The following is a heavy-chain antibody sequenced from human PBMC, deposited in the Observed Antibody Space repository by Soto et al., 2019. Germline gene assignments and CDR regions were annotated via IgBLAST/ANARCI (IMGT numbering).Heavy chain of an antibody. CDR2: INHSGST. CDR1: GGSFSGYY. Sequence: QVQLQQWGAGLLKPSETLSLTCAVYGGSFSGYYWSWIRQPPGKGLEWIGEINHSGSTNYNPSLKTRVTISVDTSKNQFSLKLSSVTAADTAVYYCARAAVAGLANYFDYWGQGTLVTVSS. CDR3: ARAAVAGLANYFDY. J-gene: IGHJ4*02. D-gene: IGHD6-19*01. V-gene: IGHV4-34*01.